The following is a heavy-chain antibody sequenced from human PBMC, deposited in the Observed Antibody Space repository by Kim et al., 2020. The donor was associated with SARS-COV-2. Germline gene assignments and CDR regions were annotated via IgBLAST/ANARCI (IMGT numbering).Heavy chain of an antibody. D-gene: IGHD2-21*01. CDR1: GFTFDDYA. J-gene: IGHJ4*02. Sequence: GGSLRLSCAASGFTFDDYAMHWVRQAPGKGLEWVSGISWNSGSIGYADSVKGRFTISRDNAKNSLYLQMNSLRAEDTALYYCAKATHVSVPYGLFDYWGQGTLVTVSS. CDR2: ISWNSGSI. CDR3: AKATHVSVPYGLFDY. V-gene: IGHV3-9*01.